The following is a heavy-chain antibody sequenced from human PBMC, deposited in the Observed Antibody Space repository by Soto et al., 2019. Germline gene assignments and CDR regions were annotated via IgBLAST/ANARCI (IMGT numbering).Heavy chain of an antibody. J-gene: IGHJ4*02. CDR3: ARPGIAASLNYFDF. V-gene: IGHV4-39*01. Sequence: PSETLSLTCAVYGGSFSGYFWAWIRQPPGKGLEWIGSIYYSGSTYYNPSLRSRVTISVDTSKNQFSLKLSSVTAADTAMYYCARPGIAASLNYFDFWGLGTLVTVSS. CDR2: IYYSGST. D-gene: IGHD6-13*01. CDR1: GGSFSGYF.